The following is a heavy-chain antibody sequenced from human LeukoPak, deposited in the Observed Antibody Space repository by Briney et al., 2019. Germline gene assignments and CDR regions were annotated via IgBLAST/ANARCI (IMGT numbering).Heavy chain of an antibody. CDR2: IYSGGST. Sequence: GGSLRLSCAASGFTVSSNYMSWVRQAPGKGLEWVSVIYSGGSTYYADSVKGRFTISRDNSKNTLYLQMNSLRAEDTAVYYCAAEALYSSGWSYDYRGQGTLVTVSS. CDR3: AAEALYSSGWSYDY. V-gene: IGHV3-66*01. CDR1: GFTVSSNY. D-gene: IGHD6-19*01. J-gene: IGHJ4*02.